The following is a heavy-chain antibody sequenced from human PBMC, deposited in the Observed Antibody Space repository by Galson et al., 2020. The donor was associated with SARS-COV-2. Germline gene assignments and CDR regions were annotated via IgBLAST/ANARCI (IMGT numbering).Heavy chain of an antibody. V-gene: IGHV3-48*03. CDR2: ISSSGSTI. Sequence: GGSLRLSCAASGFTFSSYEMNWVRQAPGKGLEWVSYISSSGSTIYYADSVKGRFTISRDNAKNSLYLQMNSLRAEDTAVYYCATVGGGSYYYDSSGYYYTAFDYWGQGTLVTVSS. J-gene: IGHJ4*02. D-gene: IGHD3-22*01. CDR3: ATVGGGSYYYDSSGYYYTAFDY. CDR1: GFTFSSYE.